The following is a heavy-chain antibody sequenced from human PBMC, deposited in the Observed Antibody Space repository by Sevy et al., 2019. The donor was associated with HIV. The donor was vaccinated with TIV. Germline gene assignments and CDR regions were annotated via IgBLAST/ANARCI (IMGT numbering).Heavy chain of an antibody. CDR3: ARDGCTNGVCYGYYYYGMDV. D-gene: IGHD2-8*01. J-gene: IGHJ6*02. V-gene: IGHV3-48*02. Sequence: GGSLRLSCAASGFTFSSYSMNWVRQAPGKGLEWVSYISSSSTIYYADSVKGRFTISRDNAKNSLYLQMNSLRDEDTAVYYCARDGCTNGVCYGYYYYGMDVWGQGTTVTVSS. CDR2: ISSSSTI. CDR1: GFTFSSYS.